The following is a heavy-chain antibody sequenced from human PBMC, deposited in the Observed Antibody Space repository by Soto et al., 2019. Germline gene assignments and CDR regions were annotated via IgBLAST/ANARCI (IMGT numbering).Heavy chain of an antibody. Sequence: QVQLVQSGAEVKKPGSSVKVSCKASGGTFGSYAISWVRQAPGQGLEWMGGIIPIFGTANYAQKFQGRVTITADESTSTAYMELSSLRSEDTAVYYCAREANYYDSSGEWFDPWGQGTLVTVSS. V-gene: IGHV1-69*01. CDR3: AREANYYDSSGEWFDP. CDR1: GGTFGSYA. D-gene: IGHD3-22*01. J-gene: IGHJ5*02. CDR2: IIPIFGTA.